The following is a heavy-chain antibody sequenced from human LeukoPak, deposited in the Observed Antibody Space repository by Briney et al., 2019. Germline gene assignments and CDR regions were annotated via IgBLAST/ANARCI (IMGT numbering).Heavy chain of an antibody. V-gene: IGHV3-11*04. D-gene: IGHD6-19*01. CDR3: ARDCFRDSSGVAFDY. CDR2: ISSTGSTI. Sequence: GGSLRLSCAATGFAFSRYYMSWIRQAPGKGLEWVSYISSTGSTIYYADSVKGRFTISRDNAKNSLYLQMNSLRAEDTAVYYCARDCFRDSSGVAFDYWGQGTLVTVSS. J-gene: IGHJ4*02. CDR1: GFAFSRYY.